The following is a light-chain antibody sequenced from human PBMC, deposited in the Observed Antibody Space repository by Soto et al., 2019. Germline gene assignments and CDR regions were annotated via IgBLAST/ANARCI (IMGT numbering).Light chain of an antibody. CDR3: HQYGGXPWT. Sequence: EIVLTQSPGTLSLSPVERATLSCIASETVASNYLAWYQHKPVQSPSILFFGASNRATGIPDRFSGSGSGTDFTLTISRLEPEDFAVYYSHQYGGXPWTLGQGTKV. J-gene: IGKJ1*01. V-gene: IGKV3-20*01. CDR1: ETVASNY. CDR2: GAS.